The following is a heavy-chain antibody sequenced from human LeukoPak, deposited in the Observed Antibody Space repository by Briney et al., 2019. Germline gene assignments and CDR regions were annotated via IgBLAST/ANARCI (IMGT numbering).Heavy chain of an antibody. Sequence: GGSLRLSCTASGFTFGDYALSWVRQAPGKGLEGVGFIRSKPYGGTTEYAASVKGRFSISRDDSNSIAYLQVNGLKTEDTAVYYCTRCFYGSGSSFDYWGQGTLVTVSS. CDR2: IRSKPYGGTT. V-gene: IGHV3-49*04. CDR3: TRCFYGSGSSFDY. CDR1: GFTFGDYA. D-gene: IGHD3-10*01. J-gene: IGHJ4*02.